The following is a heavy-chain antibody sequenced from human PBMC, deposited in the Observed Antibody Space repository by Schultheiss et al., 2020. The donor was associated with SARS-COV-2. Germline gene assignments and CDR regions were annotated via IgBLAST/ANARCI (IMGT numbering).Heavy chain of an antibody. CDR3: THHGHTYGLFDS. D-gene: IGHD5-18*01. CDR2: ISWNSGNI. CDR1: GFTFDDYA. V-gene: IGHV3-9*01. J-gene: IGHJ4*02. Sequence: GGSLRLSCAASGFTFDDYAMHWVRQAPGKGLEWVSGISWNSGNIDYVDSVKGRFTISRDNAKKYLYLQMNSLRAEDTAMYYCTHHGHTYGLFDSWGQGTLVTVSS.